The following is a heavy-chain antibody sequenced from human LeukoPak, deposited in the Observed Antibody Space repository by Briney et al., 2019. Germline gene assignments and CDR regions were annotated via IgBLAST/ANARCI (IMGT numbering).Heavy chain of an antibody. J-gene: IGHJ4*02. CDR2: IYYSGST. D-gene: IGHD3-10*01. V-gene: IGHV4-61*08. Sequence: SETLSLTCTVSGGSISSGGYYWSWIRQPPGKGLEWIGYIYYSGSTNYNPSLESRVTISVDTSKNQFSLKLSSVTAADTAVYYCASRESSGNFDYWGQGTLVTVSS. CDR1: GGSISSGGYY. CDR3: ASRESSGNFDY.